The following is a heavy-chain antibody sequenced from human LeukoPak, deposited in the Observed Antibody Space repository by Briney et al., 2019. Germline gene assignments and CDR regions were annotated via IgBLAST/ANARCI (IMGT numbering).Heavy chain of an antibody. Sequence: GASVKVSCKASGYTFTGYYMHWVRQAPGQGLEWMGWINPSSGGTNYAQKFQGRVTMTRDTSISTAYMELSRLRSDDTAVYYCAREIVVVPAAKNFYNWFDPWGQGTLVTVSS. CDR1: GYTFTGYY. D-gene: IGHD2-2*01. V-gene: IGHV1-2*02. CDR3: AREIVVVPAAKNFYNWFDP. J-gene: IGHJ5*02. CDR2: INPSSGGT.